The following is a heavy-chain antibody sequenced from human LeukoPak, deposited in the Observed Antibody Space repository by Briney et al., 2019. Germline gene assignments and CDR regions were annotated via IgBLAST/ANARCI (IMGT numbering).Heavy chain of an antibody. CDR1: GFTFSSYW. CDR3: ARDLYFDH. J-gene: IGHJ4*02. V-gene: IGHV3-74*01. CDR2: IKGDGRVT. Sequence: GGSLRLSCAASGFTFSSYWMHWVRQAPGKGVVWVSRIKGDGRVTTYADSVKGRFTISRDNAKDTLYMQMDSLRAEDTAVYYCARDLYFDHWGQGTLVSVSS.